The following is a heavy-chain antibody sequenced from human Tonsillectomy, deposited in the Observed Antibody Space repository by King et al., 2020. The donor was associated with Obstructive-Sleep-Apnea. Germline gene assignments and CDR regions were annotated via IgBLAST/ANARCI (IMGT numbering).Heavy chain of an antibody. CDR1: GFTFDDYA. V-gene: IGHV3-9*01. D-gene: IGHD2-15*01. J-gene: IGHJ6*02. Sequence: VQLVESGGGLVQPGRSLRLSCAASGFTFDDYAMHWVRQAPGKGLEWVSGISWNRGSIGDADSVKGRFTISRDNAKNSLYLQMNSLRAEDTALYYCAKDLIGYCSGGSCYSGYYYYGMDVWGQGTTVTVSS. CDR3: AKDLIGYCSGGSCYSGYYYYGMDV. CDR2: ISWNRGSI.